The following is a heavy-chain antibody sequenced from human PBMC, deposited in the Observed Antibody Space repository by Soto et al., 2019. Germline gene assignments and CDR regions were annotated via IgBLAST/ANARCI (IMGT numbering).Heavy chain of an antibody. CDR2: IYWDNDK. CDR3: ARSLWFGELH. J-gene: IGHJ4*02. V-gene: IGHV2-5*02. Sequence: QITLKESGPTLVKPTQTLTLTCSFSGFSLSTTGVGVGWIRQSPGKALEWLAIIYWDNDKRYSPSLKSRVTIPKDPSKTQVVLTVPDMDPVDTGTYYCARSLWFGELHWGQGALVTVSS. D-gene: IGHD3-10*01. CDR1: GFSLSTTGVG.